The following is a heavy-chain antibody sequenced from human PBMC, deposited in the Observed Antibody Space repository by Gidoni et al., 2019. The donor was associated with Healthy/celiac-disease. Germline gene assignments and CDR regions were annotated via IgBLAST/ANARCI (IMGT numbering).Heavy chain of an antibody. J-gene: IGHJ4*02. D-gene: IGHD6-19*01. V-gene: IGHV1-46*01. CDR1: GYTFTSYY. Sequence: QVQLVQSGAEVKKPGASVKVSCKASGYTFTSYYMHWVRQAPGQGLEWMGLINPSGGSTSYAQKFQGRVTMTRDTSTSTVYMELSSLRSEDTAVYYCARVVVAGNFDYWGQGTLVTVSS. CDR2: INPSGGST. CDR3: ARVVVAGNFDY.